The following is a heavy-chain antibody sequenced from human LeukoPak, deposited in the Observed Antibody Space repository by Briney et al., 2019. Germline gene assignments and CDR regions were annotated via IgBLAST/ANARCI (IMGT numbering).Heavy chain of an antibody. Sequence: GGSLRLSCAASGFTFSSYNMNWVRQAPGKGLEWVSSISSSSSYIYYADSVKGRFTISRDNAKNSLYLQMNSLRAEDTAVYYCASDYDFWSGYAVYWGQGTLVTVSS. CDR2: ISSSSSYI. D-gene: IGHD3-3*01. J-gene: IGHJ4*02. CDR3: ASDYDFWSGYAVY. CDR1: GFTFSSYN. V-gene: IGHV3-21*01.